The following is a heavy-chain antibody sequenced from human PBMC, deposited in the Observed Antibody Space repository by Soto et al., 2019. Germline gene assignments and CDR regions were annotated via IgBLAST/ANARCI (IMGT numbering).Heavy chain of an antibody. CDR1: GGTFSSYA. D-gene: IGHD1-26*01. CDR3: ARAPVRLVGAILTPYYYYGMDV. CDR2: IIPIFGTA. V-gene: IGHV1-69*13. Sequence: SVKVSCQASGGTFSSYAISWVRQAPGQGLEWMGGIIPIFGTANYAQKFQGRVTITADESTSTAYMELSSLRSEDTAVYYCARAPVRLVGAILTPYYYYGMDVWGQGTTVTVSS. J-gene: IGHJ6*02.